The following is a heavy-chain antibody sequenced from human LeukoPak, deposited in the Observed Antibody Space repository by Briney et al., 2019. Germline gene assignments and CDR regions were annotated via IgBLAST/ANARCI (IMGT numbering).Heavy chain of an antibody. V-gene: IGHV3-33*01. CDR3: ARAHTAMVETFDY. CDR2: IWYDGSNK. J-gene: IGHJ4*02. Sequence: GGSLRLSCAASGFTFSSYGMHWVRQAPGKGLEWVAVIWYDGSNKYYADSVKGRFTISRDNSKNTLYLQMNSLRAEDTAVYYCARAHTAMVETFDYWGQGTLVTVSS. CDR1: GFTFSSYG. D-gene: IGHD5-18*01.